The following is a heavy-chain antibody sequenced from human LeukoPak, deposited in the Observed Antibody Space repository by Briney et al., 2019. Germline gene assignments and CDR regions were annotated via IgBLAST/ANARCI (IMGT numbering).Heavy chain of an antibody. V-gene: IGHV3-66*01. D-gene: IGHD5-18*01. CDR1: GFTVSSNY. J-gene: IGHJ4*02. Sequence: GESLRLSSAAAGFTVSSNYMSWVRQAPGKGLEWVSVIYSGGTTYYADSVKGRFTISRDNSKNTLHLQMNSLRAEGTAVYYCARDQYSYAHAAHWGQGTLVTVSS. CDR3: ARDQYSYAHAAH. CDR2: IYSGGTT.